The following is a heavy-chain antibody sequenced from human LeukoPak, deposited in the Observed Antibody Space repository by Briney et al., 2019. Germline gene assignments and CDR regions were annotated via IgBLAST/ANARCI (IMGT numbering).Heavy chain of an antibody. CDR2: ISSSGGST. D-gene: IGHD6-19*01. J-gene: IGHJ4*02. CDR1: GFTFSSYA. Sequence: GRSLRLSCAASGFTFSSYAMSWVRQAPGKGLEWVSAISSSGGSTYYADSVKGRFTISRDNSKNTLYLQMNSLRAEDTAVYYCAKENAVAGAFDYWGQGTLVTVSS. CDR3: AKENAVAGAFDY. V-gene: IGHV3-23*01.